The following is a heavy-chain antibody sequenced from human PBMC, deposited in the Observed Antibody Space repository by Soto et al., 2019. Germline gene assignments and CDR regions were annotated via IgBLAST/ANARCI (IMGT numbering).Heavy chain of an antibody. CDR2: IYYSGST. CDR1: GGSISSYY. CDR3: AKHLTYSSGPH. Sequence: SETLSLTCTVSGGSISSYYWSWIRQPPGNGLEWIGYIYYSGSTNYNPSLKSRVTISVDTSKNQFSLKLSSVTAADTAVYYCAKHLTYSSGPHWGQGTLVTVSS. V-gene: IGHV4-59*01. J-gene: IGHJ4*02. D-gene: IGHD6-19*01.